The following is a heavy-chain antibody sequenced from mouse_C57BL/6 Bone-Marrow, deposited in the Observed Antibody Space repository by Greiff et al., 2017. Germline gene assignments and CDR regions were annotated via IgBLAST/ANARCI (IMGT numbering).Heavy chain of an antibody. D-gene: IGHD2-1*01. V-gene: IGHV5-17*01. CDR1: GFTFSDYG. J-gene: IGHJ3*01. CDR3: ANAYGNYSWFAY. Sequence: EVMLVESGGGLVKPGGSLKLSCAASGFTFSDYGMHWVRQAPEKGLEWVAYISSGSSTIYYADTVKGRFTISRDNAKNTLFLQMTRLRSEDTAMYYCANAYGNYSWFAYWGQGTLVTVSA. CDR2: ISSGSSTI.